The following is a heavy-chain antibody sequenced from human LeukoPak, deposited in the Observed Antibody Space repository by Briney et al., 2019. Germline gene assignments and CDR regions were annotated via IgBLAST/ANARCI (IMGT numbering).Heavy chain of an antibody. CDR3: ARVLSKGIAAAGTLFYWFDP. Sequence: PGGSLRLSCAASGFTFKKYWMNWVRQVPGKGLECLGNIKEDGSEAYYADSVKGRFTISRDNPKNLLFLQINSLRAEDTAVYYCARVLSKGIAAAGTLFYWFDPWGQGTLVTVSS. D-gene: IGHD6-13*01. V-gene: IGHV3-7*01. CDR2: IKEDGSEA. CDR1: GFTFKKYW. J-gene: IGHJ5*02.